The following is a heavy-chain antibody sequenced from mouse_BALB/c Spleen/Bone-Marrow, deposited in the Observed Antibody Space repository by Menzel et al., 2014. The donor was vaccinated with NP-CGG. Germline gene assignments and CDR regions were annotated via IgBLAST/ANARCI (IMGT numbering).Heavy chain of an antibody. V-gene: IGHV1S81*02. J-gene: IGHJ4*01. CDR1: GYTFTNYW. CDR2: INPTNGRS. CDR3: ARRGDYYGAMDY. D-gene: IGHD1-1*01. Sequence: VQLQQSGAELVKPGASVKLSCEASGYTFTNYWMRWVNQRPGQGLEWIGEINPTNGRSNYNEKFKSKATLTVDKSSSTAYMQLSSLTSEDSAVYYCARRGDYYGAMDYWGQGTSVTVSS.